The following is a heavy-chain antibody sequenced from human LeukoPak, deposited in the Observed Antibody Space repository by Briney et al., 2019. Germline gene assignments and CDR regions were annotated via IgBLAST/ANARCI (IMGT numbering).Heavy chain of an antibody. D-gene: IGHD3-3*01. V-gene: IGHV4-59*01. CDR1: GGSISSYY. CDR2: ICYSGST. J-gene: IGHJ4*02. CDR3: ARGGHIYFYDFWSGYYPFDY. Sequence: SETLSLTCTVSGGSISSYYWSWIRQPPGKGLEWIGYICYSGSTNYNPSLKSRVTISVDTSKNQFSLKLSSVTAADTAVYYCARGGHIYFYDFWSGYYPFDYWGQGTLVTVSS.